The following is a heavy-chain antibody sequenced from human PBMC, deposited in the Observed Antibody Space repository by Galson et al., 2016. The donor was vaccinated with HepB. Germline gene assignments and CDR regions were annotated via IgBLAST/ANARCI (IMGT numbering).Heavy chain of an antibody. D-gene: IGHD1-26*01. V-gene: IGHV3-53*01. CDR1: GFTVSNNF. CDR3: ARGGSYGYT. Sequence: SLRLSCAASGFTVSNNFMRWVRQAPGKGLEWVSLIYSGGGTNYVDSVKGRFIISRDNSKNTLYLKMNGLGVEDTAVYYCARGGSYGYTWGLGTLVTVSS. J-gene: IGHJ4*02. CDR2: IYSGGGT.